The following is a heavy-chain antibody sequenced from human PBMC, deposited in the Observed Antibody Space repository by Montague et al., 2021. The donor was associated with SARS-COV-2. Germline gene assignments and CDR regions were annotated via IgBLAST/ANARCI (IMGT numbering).Heavy chain of an antibody. CDR2: IYSSGNT. CDR1: GGSINYYY. CDR3: ARHYSATLPAGY. J-gene: IGHJ4*02. D-gene: IGHD2-15*01. Sequence: SETLSLTCTVSGGSINYYYWHWLRQSAGKGLEWIGRIYSSGNTNSNPSLESRVIMSVDSSQNQFSLKVNSVTAADTAVYYCARHYSATLPAGYWGQGTLVTVSS. V-gene: IGHV4-4*07.